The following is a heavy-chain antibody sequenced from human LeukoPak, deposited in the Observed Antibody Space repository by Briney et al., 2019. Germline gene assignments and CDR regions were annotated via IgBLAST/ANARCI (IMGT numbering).Heavy chain of an antibody. Sequence: GGTLRLSCAASGFTFSSYGMSWVRQAPGKGLELVSAISGSGGSTYYADSVKGRFTISRDNSKNTLYLQMNSLRAEDTAVYYCAKLGQLWLLSYFDYWGQGTLVTVSS. CDR3: AKLGQLWLLSYFDY. CDR1: GFTFSSYG. D-gene: IGHD5-18*01. V-gene: IGHV3-23*01. CDR2: ISGSGGST. J-gene: IGHJ4*02.